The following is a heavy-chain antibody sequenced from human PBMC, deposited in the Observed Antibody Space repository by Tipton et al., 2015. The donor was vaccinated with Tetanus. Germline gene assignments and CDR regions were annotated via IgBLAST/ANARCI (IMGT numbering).Heavy chain of an antibody. CDR2: IYSGSTT. CDR1: GFTVTSTY. Sequence: SLRLSCAASGFTVTSTYMAWVRQTPGKGLEWVSSIYSGSTTYYRDSVRGRFTISRDSSKSSFHLQLNNLRDEDTAIYFCARAPFDFSDYFDLWGQGTPVTVSS. V-gene: IGHV3-53*01. D-gene: IGHD6-19*01. J-gene: IGHJ4*02. CDR3: ARAPFDFSDYFDL.